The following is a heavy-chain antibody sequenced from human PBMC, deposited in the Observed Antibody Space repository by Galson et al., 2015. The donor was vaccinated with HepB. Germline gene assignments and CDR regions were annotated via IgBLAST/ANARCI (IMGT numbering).Heavy chain of an antibody. CDR1: GDSVSTHSAG. CDR2: TYYRSKWYN. J-gene: IGHJ4*02. D-gene: IGHD5-24*01. V-gene: IGHV6-1*01. CDR3: ARGWLQSGFDY. Sequence: CAISGDSVSTHSAGWNWIRQSPSRGLEWLGRTYYRSKWYNDYAVSVKSRISINPDTSKNQFSLQLNSVTPEDTAVYYCARGWLQSGFDYWGQGTLVTVSS.